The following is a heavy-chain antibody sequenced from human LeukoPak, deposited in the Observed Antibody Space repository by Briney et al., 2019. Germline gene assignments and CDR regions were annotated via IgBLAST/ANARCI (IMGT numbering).Heavy chain of an antibody. CDR3: ARRNRGYDSSGYYRGYYGMDV. V-gene: IGHV1-18*01. CDR2: ISAYNGNT. J-gene: IGHJ6*02. Sequence: AAVKVSCKASGYTFTCYGISLVRQAPGQGLELMGWISAYNGNTNYAQKLQGRVTMTTDTSTSTAYMELRSLRSDDTAVYYCARRNRGYDSSGYYRGYYGMDVWGQGTTVTVSS. CDR1: GYTFTCYG. D-gene: IGHD3-22*01.